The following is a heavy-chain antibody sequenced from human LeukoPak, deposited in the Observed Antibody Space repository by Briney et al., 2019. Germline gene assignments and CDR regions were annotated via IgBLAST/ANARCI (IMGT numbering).Heavy chain of an antibody. CDR2: VSAYNGNT. CDR1: GYTFTSFG. V-gene: IGHV1-18*01. Sequence: ASVKVSCKASGYTFTSFGINWVRQAPGQGLEWMGWVSAYNGNTNYAQKLQGRVTMTTDTSTSTAYMELRSLRSDDTAVYYCAVGIKGAYDSSGYYYPPFDYWGQGTLVTVSS. D-gene: IGHD3-22*01. CDR3: AVGIKGAYDSSGYYYPPFDY. J-gene: IGHJ4*02.